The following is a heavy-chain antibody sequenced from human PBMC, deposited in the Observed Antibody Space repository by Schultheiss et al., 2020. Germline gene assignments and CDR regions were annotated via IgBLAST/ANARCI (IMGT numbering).Heavy chain of an antibody. V-gene: IGHV1-3*01. Sequence: AAVKVSCKASGGTFSSYTISWVRQAPGQRLEWMGWINAGNGNTKYSQKFQGRVTITRDTSASTAYMELSSLRSEDTAVYYCRQLVHKAVDVWGQGTTVTVSS. CDR1: GGTFSSYT. J-gene: IGHJ6*02. D-gene: IGHD6-6*01. CDR3: RQLVHKAVDV. CDR2: INAGNGNT.